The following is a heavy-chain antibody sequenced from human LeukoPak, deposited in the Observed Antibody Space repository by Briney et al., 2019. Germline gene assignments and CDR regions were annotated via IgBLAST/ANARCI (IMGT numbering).Heavy chain of an antibody. V-gene: IGHV3-23*01. Sequence: GGSLRFSCTASGFTFSNYAMSWVRQAPGKGLEWVSAISGNGGSTFDADSVKGRFTISRDNSKNTLYLQMNSLRAEDTAVYYCAKDVGSSWLFDYWGQGTLVTVSS. CDR3: AKDVGSSWLFDY. CDR1: GFTFSNYA. D-gene: IGHD6-13*01. J-gene: IGHJ4*02. CDR2: ISGNGGST.